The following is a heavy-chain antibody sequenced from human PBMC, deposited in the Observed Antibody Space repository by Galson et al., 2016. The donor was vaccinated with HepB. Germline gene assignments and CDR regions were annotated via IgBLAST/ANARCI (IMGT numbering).Heavy chain of an antibody. J-gene: IGHJ6*02. D-gene: IGHD3-3*01. Sequence: SLRLSCAASGFIFSRNAMSWVRQAPGKGLEWVSDIGGGGKTNYADSVKDRFTISRDNSNNALFLQMSNLGAEDTAVYYCETEYVLRSLESSSYYFRGLDVWGQGTAVTVSS. CDR3: ETEYVLRSLESSSYYFRGLDV. CDR1: GFIFSRNA. CDR2: IGGGGKT. V-gene: IGHV3-23*01.